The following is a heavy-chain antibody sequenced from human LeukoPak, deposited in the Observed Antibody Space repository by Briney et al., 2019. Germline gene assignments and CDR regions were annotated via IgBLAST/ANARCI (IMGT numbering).Heavy chain of an antibody. D-gene: IGHD3-10*01. Sequence: ASETLSLTCTVSGASISNSDRYWGWIRQPPGKGLEWIGSIYYSGITYHNPSLKSLVTISVDTSNNQFSLKMSSVTAADTAVYFCARHQEGMVRGVLYYLDVWGKGTTVIISS. J-gene: IGHJ6*03. CDR2: IYYSGIT. V-gene: IGHV4-39*01. CDR3: ARHQEGMVRGVLYYLDV. CDR1: GASISNSDRY.